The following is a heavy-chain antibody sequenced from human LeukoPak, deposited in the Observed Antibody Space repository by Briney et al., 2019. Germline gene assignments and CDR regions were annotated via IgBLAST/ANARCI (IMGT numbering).Heavy chain of an antibody. Sequence: ASVKDSCEASGGTFSSYAISWVRQAPGQGLEWMGRIIPIFGTANYAQKFQGRVTITTDESTSTAYMELSSLRSEDTAVYYCARSKWLFMFDIWGQGAMVTVSS. J-gene: IGHJ3*02. CDR2: IIPIFGTA. V-gene: IGHV1-69*05. CDR1: GGTFSSYA. D-gene: IGHD3-22*01. CDR3: ARSKWLFMFDI.